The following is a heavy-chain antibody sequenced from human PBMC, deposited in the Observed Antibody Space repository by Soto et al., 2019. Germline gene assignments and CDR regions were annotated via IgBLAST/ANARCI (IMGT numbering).Heavy chain of an antibody. CDR1: GYTFTASH. J-gene: IGHJ6*02. CDR2: INPKFGDT. Sequence: QVRLAQSGAKVKEPGESVRVSCVASGYTFTASHIHWVRQAPGQGLEWMGWINPKFGDTGYAQDFQGRVSMTSDMSISTVYMELSRLTSDDTAIYYCARNMDYYYGRGSGNGHGVWGQGTTVTVFS. V-gene: IGHV1-2*02. CDR3: ARNMDYYYGRGSGNGHGV. D-gene: IGHD3-10*02.